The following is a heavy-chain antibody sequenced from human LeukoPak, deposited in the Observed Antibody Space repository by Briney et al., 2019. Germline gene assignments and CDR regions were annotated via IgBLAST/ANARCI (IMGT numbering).Heavy chain of an antibody. CDR3: ASYAPGYSSGWDHSLDY. Sequence: VASVTVSCKASGGTFSSYAISWVRQAPGQGLEWMGGIIPIFGTANYAQKFQGRVTITADKSTSTAYMELSSLRSEDTAVYYCASYAPGYSSGWDHSLDYWGQGTLVTVSS. J-gene: IGHJ4*02. V-gene: IGHV1-69*06. CDR1: GGTFSSYA. CDR2: IIPIFGTA. D-gene: IGHD6-19*01.